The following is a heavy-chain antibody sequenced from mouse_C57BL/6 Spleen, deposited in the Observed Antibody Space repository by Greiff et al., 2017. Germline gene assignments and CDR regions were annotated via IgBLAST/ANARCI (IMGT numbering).Heavy chain of an antibody. CDR3: ARSGGTYWYFDV. CDR2: IYPGDGDT. D-gene: IGHD4-1*01. V-gene: IGHV1-80*01. J-gene: IGHJ1*03. Sequence: VQLQQSGAELVKPGASVKISCKASGYAFSSYWMNWVKQRPGKGLEWIGQIYPGDGDTNYNGKFKGKATLTADKSSSTAYMQLSSLTSEDSAVYFCARSGGTYWYFDVWGTGTTVTVSS. CDR1: GYAFSSYW.